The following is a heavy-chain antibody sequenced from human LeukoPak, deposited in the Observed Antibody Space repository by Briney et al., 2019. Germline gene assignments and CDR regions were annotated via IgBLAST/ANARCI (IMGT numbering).Heavy chain of an antibody. Sequence: SETLSLTCTVSGGSISAYYWNWIRQSPGKGLEWIGYIYHTGSTKHNPSLKSRVTISVDTSKNQYSLKLTSVTAADTAVYYCASLADWYYYDDSGYPLGAFDIWGQGTMVTVSS. CDR1: GGSISAYY. V-gene: IGHV4-59*01. CDR3: ASLADWYYYDDSGYPLGAFDI. D-gene: IGHD3-22*01. CDR2: IYHTGST. J-gene: IGHJ3*02.